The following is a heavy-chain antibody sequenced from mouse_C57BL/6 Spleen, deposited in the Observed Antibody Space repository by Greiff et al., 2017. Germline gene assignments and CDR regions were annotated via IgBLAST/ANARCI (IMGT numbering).Heavy chain of an antibody. D-gene: IGHD1-1*01. CDR3: AREGTTVVASYYFDY. V-gene: IGHV14-3*01. Sequence: VQLKESVAELVRPGASVKLSCTASGFNIKNTYMHWVKQRPEQGLEWIGRIDPANGNTKYAPKFQGKATITADTSSNTAYLQLSSLTSEDTAIYYWAREGTTVVASYYFDYWGQGTTLTVSS. CDR1: GFNIKNTY. CDR2: IDPANGNT. J-gene: IGHJ2*01.